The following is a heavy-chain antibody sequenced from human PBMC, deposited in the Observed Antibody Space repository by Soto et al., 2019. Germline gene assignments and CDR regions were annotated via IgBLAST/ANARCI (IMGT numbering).Heavy chain of an antibody. D-gene: IGHD4-4*01. Sequence: SETLSLTCTVSGGSISSYYWSWIRQPPGKGLEWIGYIYYSGSTNYNPSLKSRVTISVDTSKNQFSLKLSSVTAADTAVYYCARRGGTVTTSRLYYYYYYMDVWGKGTTVTVSS. J-gene: IGHJ6*03. CDR2: IYYSGST. CDR3: ARRGGTVTTSRLYYYYYYMDV. CDR1: GGSISSYY. V-gene: IGHV4-59*08.